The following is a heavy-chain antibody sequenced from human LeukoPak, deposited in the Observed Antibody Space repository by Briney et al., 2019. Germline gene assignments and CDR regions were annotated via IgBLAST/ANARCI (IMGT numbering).Heavy chain of an antibody. CDR3: AREMKDSSGSFLAH. CDR1: GFTFSDYE. Sequence: GGSLRLSCAVSGFTFSDYEMNWVRQAPGKGLEWVSYISSRSSTKYYADSVRGRFTVSRDNAKSSLYLQMNSLRAEDTALYYCAREMKDSSGSFLAHWGQGTLVTVSS. D-gene: IGHD3-22*01. J-gene: IGHJ4*02. CDR2: ISSRSSTK. V-gene: IGHV3-48*03.